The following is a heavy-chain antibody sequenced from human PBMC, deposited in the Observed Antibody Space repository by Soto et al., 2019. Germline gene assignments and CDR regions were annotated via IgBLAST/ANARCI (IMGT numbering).Heavy chain of an antibody. CDR1: GYSFTSYW. J-gene: IGHJ5*02. D-gene: IGHD2-2*01. CDR2: IYPGDSDT. V-gene: IGHV5-51*01. CDR3: ARTKNIVVVPAAGFDP. Sequence: GESLKISCKGSGYSFTSYWIGWVRQMPGKGLEWMGIIYPGDSDTRYSPSFQGQVTISADKSISTAYLQWSSLKASDTAMYYCARTKNIVVVPAAGFDPWGQGTLVTV.